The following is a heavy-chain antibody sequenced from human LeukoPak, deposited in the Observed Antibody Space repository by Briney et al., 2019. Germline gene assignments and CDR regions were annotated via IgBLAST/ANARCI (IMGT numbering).Heavy chain of an antibody. CDR1: GFAFSSHG. D-gene: IGHD3-22*01. J-gene: IGHJ6*02. CDR3: ARDTATYYYDSSGYQAGLYYYGMDV. CDR2: ISYDGSNK. V-gene: IGHV3-30*19. Sequence: GGSLRLSCAASGFAFSSHGMHWVRQAPGKGLEWVAVISYDGSNKYYADSVKGRFTISRDNSKNTLYLQMNSLRAEDTAVYYCARDTATYYYDSSGYQAGLYYYGMDVWGQGTTVTVSS.